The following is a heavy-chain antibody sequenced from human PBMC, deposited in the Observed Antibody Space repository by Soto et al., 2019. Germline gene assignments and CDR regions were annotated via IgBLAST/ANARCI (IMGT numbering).Heavy chain of an antibody. CDR3: ARAVGDPLYYLDY. CDR2: TDYSGNT. CDR1: SDSISSYY. D-gene: IGHD6-19*01. Sequence: QVQLQESGPGLVRPSETLSLTCTVSSDSISSYYWIWIRQSPGKGLEWIGYTDYSGNTNYNPSLTSRVTISRDTSKNQFSLRLSSVTAADTAVYYCARAVGDPLYYLDYWGQGTLVTVSS. V-gene: IGHV4-59*08. J-gene: IGHJ4*02.